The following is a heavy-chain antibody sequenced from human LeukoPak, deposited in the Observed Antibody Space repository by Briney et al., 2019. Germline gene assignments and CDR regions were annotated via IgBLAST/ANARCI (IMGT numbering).Heavy chain of an antibody. CDR1: GFVFNSHP. Sequence: GGSLRLSCGASGFVFNSHPMHWVRQAPGKGLDCVSAISGTGHNTYYANSVKGRFTISRDNSRNTLYLQMGSLRAEDTALYYCAREEPAGSIDYWGQGALVTVSS. J-gene: IGHJ4*02. CDR3: AREEPAGSIDY. CDR2: ISGTGHNT. V-gene: IGHV3-64*01. D-gene: IGHD1-14*01.